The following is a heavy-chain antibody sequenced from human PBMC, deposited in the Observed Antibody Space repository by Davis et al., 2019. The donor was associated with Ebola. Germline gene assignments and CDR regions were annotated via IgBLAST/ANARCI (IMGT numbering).Heavy chain of an antibody. J-gene: IGHJ4*02. CDR2: IWYDGSNK. Sequence: GESLKISCAASGLTFSSYAMSWVRQAPGKGLEWVAVIWYDGSNKYYADSVKGRFTISRDNSKNTLYLQMNSLRAEDTAVYYCARVAYGGDIDYWGQGTLVTVSS. V-gene: IGHV3-33*08. CDR1: GLTFSSYA. D-gene: IGHD4-23*01. CDR3: ARVAYGGDIDY.